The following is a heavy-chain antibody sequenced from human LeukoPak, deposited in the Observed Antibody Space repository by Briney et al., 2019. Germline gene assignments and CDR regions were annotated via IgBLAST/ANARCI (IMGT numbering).Heavy chain of an antibody. Sequence: GGSLRLSCAVSGITLSNYGMSWVRQAPGKGLEWVAGISDSGGRTNYADSVKGRFTISRDNPKNTLYLQMNSLRSEDTAVYYCARALSEYQLLWGWFDPWGQGTLVTVSS. CDR1: GITLSNYG. CDR3: ARALSEYQLLWGWFDP. D-gene: IGHD2-2*01. J-gene: IGHJ5*02. V-gene: IGHV3-23*01. CDR2: ISDSGGRT.